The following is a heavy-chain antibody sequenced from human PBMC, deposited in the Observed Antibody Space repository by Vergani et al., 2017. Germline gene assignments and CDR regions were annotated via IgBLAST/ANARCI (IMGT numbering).Heavy chain of an antibody. V-gene: IGHV3-74*01. CDR2: INSDGSST. D-gene: IGHD4-17*01. Sequence: EVQLVESGGGLVQPGGSLRLSCAASGFTFSSYWMHWVRQAPGKGLVWVSRINSDGSSTSYADSVKGRFTISRDNAKNTLYLQMNSLRAEDTAVYYCARGHGDYYAFDIWGQGTMVTVSS. CDR1: GFTFSSYW. J-gene: IGHJ3*02. CDR3: ARGHGDYYAFDI.